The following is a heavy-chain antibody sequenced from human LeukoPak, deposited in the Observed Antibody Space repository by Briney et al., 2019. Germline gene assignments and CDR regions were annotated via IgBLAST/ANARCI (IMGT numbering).Heavy chain of an antibody. J-gene: IGHJ3*02. CDR3: ARDLLDAFDI. CDR2: ISTYKSNT. V-gene: IGHV1-18*01. CDR1: GYTFTIYG. Sequence: ASVKASCKASGYTFTIYGISWVRQAPGQGLEWMGWISTYKSNTNYAQNFQARVTMITDTSTSTVYMELRRLRSDDTAVYYCARDLLDAFDIWGQGTMVTVSS.